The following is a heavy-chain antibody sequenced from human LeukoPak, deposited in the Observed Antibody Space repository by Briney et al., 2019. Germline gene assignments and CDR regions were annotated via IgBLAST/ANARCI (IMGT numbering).Heavy chain of an antibody. CDR3: AREGQLGWFDP. D-gene: IGHD6-6*01. CDR1: GYTFTCYY. J-gene: IGHJ5*02. CDR2: IIPIFGTA. V-gene: IGHV1-69*13. Sequence: GASVKVSCKASGYTFTCYYMHWVRQAPGQGLEWMGGIIPIFGTANYAQKFQGRVTITADESTSTAYMELSSLRSEDTAVYYCAREGQLGWFDPWGQGTLVTVSS.